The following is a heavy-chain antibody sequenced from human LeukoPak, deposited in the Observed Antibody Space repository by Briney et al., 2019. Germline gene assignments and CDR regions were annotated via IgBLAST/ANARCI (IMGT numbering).Heavy chain of an antibody. J-gene: IGHJ4*02. CDR3: ATESFHY. CDR1: GFTFSSYS. Sequence: PGGSLRLSCAASGFTFSSYSMNWVRQAPGKGLEWVSIISASGGITNYADSVKGRFTISRDNSKNTLLLQMNSLRVDDTAIYYCATESFHYWGQGTLVTVSS. V-gene: IGHV3-23*01. CDR2: ISASGGIT. D-gene: IGHD3-10*01.